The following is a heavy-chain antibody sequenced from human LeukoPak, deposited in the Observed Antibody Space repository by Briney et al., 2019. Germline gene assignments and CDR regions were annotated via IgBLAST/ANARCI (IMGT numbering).Heavy chain of an antibody. CDR2: IYYSGST. V-gene: IGHV4-59*01. CDR1: GGSISSYY. Sequence: SETLSLTCTVSGGSISSYYWSWIRQPPGKGLEWLGYIYYSGSTNYNPSLKSRVTISVDTSKNQFSLKLSSVTAADTAVYYCASLIAAAANDAFDIWGQGTMVTVSS. J-gene: IGHJ3*02. CDR3: ASLIAAAANDAFDI. D-gene: IGHD6-13*01.